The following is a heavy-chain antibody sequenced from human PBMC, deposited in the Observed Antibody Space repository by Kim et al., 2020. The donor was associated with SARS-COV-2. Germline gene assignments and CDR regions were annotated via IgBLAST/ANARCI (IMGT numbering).Heavy chain of an antibody. Sequence: GGSLRLSCAASGFTFSSYWMSWVRHAPGKGLEWVANIKQDGSEKYYVDSVKGRFTISRDNAKNSLYLQMNSLRAEDTAVYYCARDDSSDCSSTSCYPGDYYYSGMDVWGQGTTVTVSS. CDR2: IKQDGSEK. J-gene: IGHJ6*02. D-gene: IGHD2-2*01. V-gene: IGHV3-7*01. CDR1: GFTFSSYW. CDR3: ARDDSSDCSSTSCYPGDYYYSGMDV.